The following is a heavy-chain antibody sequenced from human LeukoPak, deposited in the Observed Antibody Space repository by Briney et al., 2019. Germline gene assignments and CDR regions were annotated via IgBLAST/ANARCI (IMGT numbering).Heavy chain of an antibody. V-gene: IGHV3-30*18. CDR3: ANPPTWNYPFDY. CDR2: ISYDGSNK. Sequence: PGRSLRLSCAASGFTFSSYGMHWVRQAPGKGLEWVAVISYDGSNKYYADSVKGRFTISRDNSKNTLYLQMNSLRAEDTAVYYCANPPTWNYPFDYWGQGTLVTVSS. J-gene: IGHJ4*02. CDR1: GFTFSSYG. D-gene: IGHD1-7*01.